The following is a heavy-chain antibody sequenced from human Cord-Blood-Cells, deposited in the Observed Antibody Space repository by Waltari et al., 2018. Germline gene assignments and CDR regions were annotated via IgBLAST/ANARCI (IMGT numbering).Heavy chain of an antibody. V-gene: IGHV1-24*01. D-gene: IGHD1-26*01. CDR3: ATGPPGIVGATGWFDP. J-gene: IGHJ5*02. Sequence: QVQLVQSGAEVKKPGASVKVSCKVSGYTLTELSMHWVRQAPGKGLEWMGGFEPEDVERIYGQKFQGRVTMTEDTSSDAADRELGSLRSEDTAVYYCATGPPGIVGATGWFDPWGQGTLVTVSS. CDR2: FEPEDVER. CDR1: GYTLTELS.